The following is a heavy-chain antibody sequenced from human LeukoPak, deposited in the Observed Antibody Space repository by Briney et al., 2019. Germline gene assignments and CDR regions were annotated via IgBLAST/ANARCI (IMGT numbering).Heavy chain of an antibody. CDR2: MNPNSGNT. J-gene: IGHJ6*02. Sequence: ASVKVSCKASGYTFTSYDINWVRQATGQGLEWMGWMNPNSGNTGYAQKFQGRVTMTRNTSISTAYMELSSLRSEDTAVYYCARVAAAPPFWINWGLEIRHYYYYGMDVWGQGTTVTVSS. V-gene: IGHV1-8*01. CDR1: GYTFTSYD. D-gene: IGHD6-6*01. CDR3: ARVAAAPPFWINWGLEIRHYYYYGMDV.